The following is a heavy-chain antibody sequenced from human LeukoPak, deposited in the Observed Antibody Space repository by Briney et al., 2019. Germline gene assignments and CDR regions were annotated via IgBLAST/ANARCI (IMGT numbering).Heavy chain of an antibody. V-gene: IGHV3-23*01. CDR3: ANALLGATRGIDY. Sequence: PGGSLRLSCAASGFTFSSSAMSWVRQAQGKGLEWVSAISASGGSTYYADSVKGRFTISRDNSKNTLCLQLNSLRAEDTAVYYCANALLGATRGIDYWGQGTLVTVSS. D-gene: IGHD1-26*01. CDR1: GFTFSSSA. J-gene: IGHJ4*02. CDR2: ISASGGST.